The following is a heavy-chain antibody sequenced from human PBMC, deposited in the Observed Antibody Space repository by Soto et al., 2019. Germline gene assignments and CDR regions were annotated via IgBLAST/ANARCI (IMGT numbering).Heavy chain of an antibody. J-gene: IGHJ3*02. D-gene: IGHD3-3*01. Sequence: SETLSLTCTVSGGSISSYYWSWIRQPPGKGLEWIGYIYYSGSTNYNPSLKSRVTISVDTSKNQFSLKLSSVTAADTAVYYCARGSQTITIFGVVSDAFDIWGQGTMVTVSS. CDR2: IYYSGST. V-gene: IGHV4-59*08. CDR1: GGSISSYY. CDR3: ARGSQTITIFGVVSDAFDI.